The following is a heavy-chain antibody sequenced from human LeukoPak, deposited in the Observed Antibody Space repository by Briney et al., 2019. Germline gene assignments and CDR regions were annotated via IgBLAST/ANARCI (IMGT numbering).Heavy chain of an antibody. D-gene: IGHD3-10*01. V-gene: IGHV4-59*08. J-gene: IGHJ6*03. CDR3: ARRGAPRGRGVFIYYYYYYMDV. CDR1: GGSISSYY. Sequence: PSETLSLTCTVSGGSISSYYWSWIRQPPGKGLEWIGYIYYSGSTNYNPSLKSRVTISVDTSKNQFSLKLSSVTAADTAVYYRARRGAPRGRGVFIYYYYYYMDVWGKGTTVTVS. CDR2: IYYSGST.